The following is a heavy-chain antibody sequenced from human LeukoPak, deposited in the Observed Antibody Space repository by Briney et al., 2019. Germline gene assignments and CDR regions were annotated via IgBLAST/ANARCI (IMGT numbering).Heavy chain of an antibody. V-gene: IGHV3-23*01. CDR3: AKDANSGMATTLDFDY. Sequence: PGGSLRLSCAASGFTFSSCAMSWVRQAPGKGLEWVSAISGSGGSTYYADSVKGRFTISRDNSKNTLYLQMNSLRAEDTAVYYCAKDANSGMATTLDFDYWGQGNLVTVSS. CDR1: GFTFSSCA. CDR2: ISGSGGST. D-gene: IGHD5-24*01. J-gene: IGHJ4*02.